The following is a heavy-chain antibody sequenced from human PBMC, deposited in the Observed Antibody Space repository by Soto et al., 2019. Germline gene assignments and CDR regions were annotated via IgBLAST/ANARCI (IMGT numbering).Heavy chain of an antibody. V-gene: IGHV3-53*01. CDR2: IYSGGST. D-gene: IGHD3-3*01. CDR3: ASGPSGTIFGVAYDY. J-gene: IGHJ4*02. CDR1: GFTVSSNY. Sequence: PGGSLRLSCAASGFTVSSNYMSWVRQAPGKGLEWVSVIYSGGSTYYADSVKGRFTISRDNSKNTLYLQMNSLRAEDTAVYYCASGPSGTIFGVAYDYWGQGTLVTVPS.